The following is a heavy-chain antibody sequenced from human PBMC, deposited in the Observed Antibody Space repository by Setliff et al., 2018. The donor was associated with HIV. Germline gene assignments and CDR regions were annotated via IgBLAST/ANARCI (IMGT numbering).Heavy chain of an antibody. J-gene: IGHJ4*02. V-gene: IGHV1-2*04. CDR3: ARGNNSSGYWGYYFDY. D-gene: IGHD3-22*01. CDR2: INPNSGGT. Sequence: ASVKVSCKASGYTFTGYYMHWVRQAPGQGLEWMGWINPNSGGTNYAQKFQGWVTMTRDTSISTAYMELSRLRSDDTAVYYCARGNNSSGYWGYYFDYWGQGTLVTV. CDR1: GYTFTGYY.